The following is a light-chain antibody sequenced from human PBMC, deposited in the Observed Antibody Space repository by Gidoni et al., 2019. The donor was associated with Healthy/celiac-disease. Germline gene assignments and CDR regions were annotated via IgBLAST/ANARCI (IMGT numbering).Light chain of an antibody. CDR3: QQYDNRPLT. V-gene: IGKV1-33*01. Sequence: DIQMTQSPSSLSASVGDRVTITCQASQDISNYLNWYQQKPGKAPKLLIYDASNLETGVPSRFSGSGSGTDFTFTISSQQPEDIATYYCQQYDNRPLTFGGGTKVEIK. CDR2: DAS. CDR1: QDISNY. J-gene: IGKJ4*01.